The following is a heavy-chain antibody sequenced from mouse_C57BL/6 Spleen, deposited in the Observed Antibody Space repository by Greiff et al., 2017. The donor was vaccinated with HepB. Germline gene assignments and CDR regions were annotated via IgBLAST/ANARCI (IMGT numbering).Heavy chain of an antibody. CDR3: ARQGGYGPYFDY. CDR2: ISNGGGST. J-gene: IGHJ2*01. D-gene: IGHD1-1*01. CDR1: GFTFSDYY. Sequence: EVKLMESGGGLVQPGGSLKLSCAASGFTFSDYYMYWVRQTPEKRLEWVAYISNGGGSTYYPDTVKGRFTISRDNAKNTLYLQMSRLKSEDTAMYYCARQGGYGPYFDYWGQGTTLTVSS. V-gene: IGHV5-12*01.